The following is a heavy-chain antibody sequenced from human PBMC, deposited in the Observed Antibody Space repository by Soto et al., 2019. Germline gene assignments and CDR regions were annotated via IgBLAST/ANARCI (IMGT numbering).Heavy chain of an antibody. D-gene: IGHD3-3*01. J-gene: IGHJ6*02. V-gene: IGHV3-11*01. CDR1: GFTFSDYY. CDR3: ARDDFWNNYGMDV. CDR2: ISSSGSTI. Sequence: PGESLKISCAASGFTFSDYYMSWIRQAPGKGLEWVSYISSSGSTIYYADSVKGRFTISRDNAKNSLYLQMNSLRAEDTAVYYCARDDFWNNYGMDVWGQGTTVTVSS.